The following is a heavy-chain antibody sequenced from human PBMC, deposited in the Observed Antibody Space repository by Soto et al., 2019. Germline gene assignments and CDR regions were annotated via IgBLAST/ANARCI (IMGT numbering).Heavy chain of an antibody. CDR3: ARVSDCYAPKDV. D-gene: IGHD3-16*01. CDR2: IIPIFGTA. CDR1: GGTFSSYA. J-gene: IGHJ6*02. Sequence: SVKVSCKASGGTFSSYAISWVRQAPGQGLEWMGGIIPIFGTANYAQKFQGRVTITADESTSTAYMELSSLRSDDTAVYYCARVSDCYAPKDVWGQGTTVTVSS. V-gene: IGHV1-69*13.